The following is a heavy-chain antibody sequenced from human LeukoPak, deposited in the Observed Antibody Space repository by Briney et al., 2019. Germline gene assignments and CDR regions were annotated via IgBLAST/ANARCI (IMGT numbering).Heavy chain of an antibody. CDR2: INPNSGGT. Sequence: ASVKVSCEASGYTFTGYYLHWVRQAPGQGLEWMGWINPNSGGTNYALKFQGRVTMTRDTSISTAYMELSRLRSDDTAVYYCAIKISGWYDYWGQGTLVTVSS. V-gene: IGHV1-2*02. CDR3: AIKISGWYDY. D-gene: IGHD6-19*01. CDR1: GYTFTGYY. J-gene: IGHJ4*02.